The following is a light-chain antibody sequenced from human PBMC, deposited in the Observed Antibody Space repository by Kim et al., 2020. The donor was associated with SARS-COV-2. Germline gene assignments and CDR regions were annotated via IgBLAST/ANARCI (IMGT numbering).Light chain of an antibody. CDR2: DAS. V-gene: IGKV1-33*01. CDR1: QDISNY. Sequence: SVGDRVTITCQASQDISNYLNWYQQKPGKAPKLLIYDASNLETGVPSRFSGSGSGTDFTFTISSLQPEDIATYYCQQYNNLPLFTFGPGTKVDIK. CDR3: QQYNNLPLFT. J-gene: IGKJ3*01.